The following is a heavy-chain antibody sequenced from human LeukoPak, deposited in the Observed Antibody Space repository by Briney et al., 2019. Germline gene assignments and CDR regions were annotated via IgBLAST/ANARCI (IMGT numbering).Heavy chain of an antibody. D-gene: IGHD3-3*01. CDR3: ARARVIIIYGGAFDI. CDR2: INPNSGGT. V-gene: IGHV1-2*02. CDR1: GYTFTGYY. J-gene: IGHJ3*02. Sequence: ASVKVSCKASGYTFTGYYMHWVRQAPGQGLEWMGWINPNSGGTNYAQKFQGRVTMTRDTSISTAYMELSRLRSDDTAVYYCARARVIIIYGGAFDIWGQGTMVTVSS.